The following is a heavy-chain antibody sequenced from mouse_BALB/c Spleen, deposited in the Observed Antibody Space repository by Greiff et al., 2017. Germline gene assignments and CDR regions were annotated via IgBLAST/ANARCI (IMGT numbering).Heavy chain of an antibody. CDR3: ARDSDYDDYVFAY. CDR2: ISDGGSYT. Sequence: EVLLVESGGGLVKPGGSLKLSCAASGFTFSDYYMYWVRQTPEKRLEWVATISDGGSYTYYPDSVKGRFTISRDNAKNNLYLQMSSLKSEDTAMYYCARDSDYDDYVFAYWGQGTLVTVSA. D-gene: IGHD2-4*01. J-gene: IGHJ3*01. V-gene: IGHV5-4*02. CDR1: GFTFSDYY.